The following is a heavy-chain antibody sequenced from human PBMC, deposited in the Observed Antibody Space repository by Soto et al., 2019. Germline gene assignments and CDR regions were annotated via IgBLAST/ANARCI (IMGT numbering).Heavy chain of an antibody. V-gene: IGHV3-21*01. D-gene: IGHD1-26*01. CDR3: AREMGVGAVELRAFDI. CDR2: ISSSRSYI. J-gene: IGHJ3*02. CDR1: GFTFSSYS. Sequence: GGSLRLSCAASGFTFSSYSMNWVRQAPGKGLEWVSSISSSRSYIYYADSVKGRFTISRDNAKNSLYLQMNSLRAEDTAVYYCAREMGVGAVELRAFDIWGKGTMPTVSS.